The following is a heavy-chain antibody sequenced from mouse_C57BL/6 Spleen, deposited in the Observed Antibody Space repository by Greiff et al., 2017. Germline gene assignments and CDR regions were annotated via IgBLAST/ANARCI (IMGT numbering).Heavy chain of an antibody. V-gene: IGHV1-74*01. J-gene: IGHJ2*01. CDR1: GYTFTSYW. CDR2: IHPSDSDT. CDR3: AMGDPYYYGSSYENYFDY. D-gene: IGHD1-1*01. Sequence: QVQLQQPGAELVKPGASVKVSCKASGYTFTSYWMHWVKQRPGQGLEWIGRIHPSDSDTNYNQKFKGKATLTVDKSSSTAYMQLSSLTSEDSAVYYCAMGDPYYYGSSYENYFDYWGQGTTLTVSS.